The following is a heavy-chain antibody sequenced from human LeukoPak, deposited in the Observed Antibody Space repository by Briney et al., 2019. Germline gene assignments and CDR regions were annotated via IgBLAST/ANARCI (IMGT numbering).Heavy chain of an antibody. D-gene: IGHD2-2*01. J-gene: IGHJ6*02. CDR2: INPSGGST. V-gene: IGHV1-46*01. CDR3: AMDCSSTSCYSGMDV. Sequence: ASVKVSCKASGYTFTSYYMHWVRQAPGQGLEWMGIINPSGGSTSYTQKFQGRVTMTRDTSISTAYMELSRLRSDDTAVYYCAMDCSSTSCYSGMDVWGQGTTVTVSS. CDR1: GYTFTSYY.